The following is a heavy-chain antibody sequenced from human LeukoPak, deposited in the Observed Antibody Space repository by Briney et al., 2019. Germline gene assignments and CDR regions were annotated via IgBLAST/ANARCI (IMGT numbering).Heavy chain of an antibody. Sequence: GGSLRLSCAASGFTVSENYMSWVRQAPGKGLECVSVIYSGGSTYYADSVKGRFTISRDNSKNTVYLQMNSLRAEDTAVYYCARDSSGWYWNWFDPWGQGTLVTVSS. D-gene: IGHD6-19*01. V-gene: IGHV3-66*01. CDR1: GFTVSENY. CDR2: IYSGGST. J-gene: IGHJ5*02. CDR3: ARDSSGWYWNWFDP.